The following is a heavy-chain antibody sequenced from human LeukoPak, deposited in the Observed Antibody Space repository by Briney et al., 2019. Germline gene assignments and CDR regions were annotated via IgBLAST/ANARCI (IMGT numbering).Heavy chain of an antibody. J-gene: IGHJ4*02. CDR3: AREIKYYYDSSGYLRFDY. CDR1: GFTFSSYS. D-gene: IGHD3-22*01. Sequence: GGSLRLSCAASGFTFSSYSMNWVRQAPGKGLEWVSSISSSSSYIYYADSVKGRFTISRDNAKNSLYLQMNSLRAEGTAVYYCAREIKYYYDSSGYLRFDYWGQGTLVTVSS. V-gene: IGHV3-21*01. CDR2: ISSSSSYI.